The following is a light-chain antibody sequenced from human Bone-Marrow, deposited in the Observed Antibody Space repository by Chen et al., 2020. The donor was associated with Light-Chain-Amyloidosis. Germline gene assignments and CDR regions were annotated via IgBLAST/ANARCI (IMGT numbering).Light chain of an antibody. J-gene: IGLJ2*01. CDR1: SSDVGTYNY. Sequence: QSALTQLPSASGSPGQSVTISCTGTSSDVGTYNYVSWYQQHPGKAPRHIIYEVTKRPSGVHYRFSGSKFGHTASLPISGLQAEDEADYYCSSYGGNNDIVFGGGTKLTVL. V-gene: IGLV2-8*01. CDR3: SSYGGNNDIV. CDR2: EVT.